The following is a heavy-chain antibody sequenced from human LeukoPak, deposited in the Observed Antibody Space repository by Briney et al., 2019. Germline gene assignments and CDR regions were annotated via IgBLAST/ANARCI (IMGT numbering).Heavy chain of an antibody. CDR1: GGSISSGSYY. V-gene: IGHV4-61*02. Sequence: PSETLSLTCTVSGGSISSGSYYWSWIRQPAGKGLEWIGRIYTSGSTNYNPSLKSRVTISVDTSKNQFSLKLSSVTAADTAVYYCARDHGSGWTWAYDYWGQGTLVTVSS. D-gene: IGHD6-19*01. J-gene: IGHJ4*02. CDR3: ARDHGSGWTWAYDY. CDR2: IYTSGST.